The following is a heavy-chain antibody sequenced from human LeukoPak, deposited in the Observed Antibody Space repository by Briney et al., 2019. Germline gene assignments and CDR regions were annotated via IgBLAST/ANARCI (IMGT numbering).Heavy chain of an antibody. CDR2: ISSSSSYI. CDR3: SRESLLLLGESPTPFDY. D-gene: IGHD3-10*01. Sequence: GRSLRLSCAASGFTFSSYSMNGVGQAPGKGLEWVSSISSSSSYIYYADSVKGRFTMSRDNAKNSLYLQMNSLRAEDTAVYYWSRESLLLLGESPTPFDYWGQGTLVTVSS. CDR1: GFTFSSYS. J-gene: IGHJ4*02. V-gene: IGHV3-21*01.